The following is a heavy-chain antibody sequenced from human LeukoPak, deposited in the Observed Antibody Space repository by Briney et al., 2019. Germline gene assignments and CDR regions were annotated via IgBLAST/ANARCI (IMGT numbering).Heavy chain of an antibody. V-gene: IGHV3-53*01. J-gene: IGHJ4*02. CDR2: IYSGGST. D-gene: IGHD3-22*01. CDR1: GFTVSSNY. CDR3: ARARALQYYYDSSGYYN. Sequence: PGGSLRLSCAASGFTVSSNYMSWVRQAPGKGLKWVSVIYSGGSTYYADSVKGRFTISRDNSKNTLYLQMNSLRAEDAAVYYCARARALQYYYDSSGYYNWGQGTLVTVSS.